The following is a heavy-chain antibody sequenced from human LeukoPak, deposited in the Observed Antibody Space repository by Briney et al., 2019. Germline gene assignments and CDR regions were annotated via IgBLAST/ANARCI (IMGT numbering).Heavy chain of an antibody. V-gene: IGHV1-2*02. CDR2: INPNSGGT. CDR1: GYTFTGYY. J-gene: IGHJ4*02. D-gene: IGHD5-12*01. Sequence: ASVKVSCKASGYTFTGYYMHWVRQAPGQGLEWMGWINPNSGGTNYAQKFQGRVTMTRDTSISTAYMELSRLRSDDTAVYYCARGRHVDIVATELFDYWGQGTLVTVSS. CDR3: ARGRHVDIVATELFDY.